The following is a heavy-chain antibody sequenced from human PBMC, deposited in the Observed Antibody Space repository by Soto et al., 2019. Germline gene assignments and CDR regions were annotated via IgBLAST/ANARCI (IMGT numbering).Heavy chain of an antibody. CDR3: AIDLIPYYYDSSGLYGMDV. J-gene: IGHJ6*02. V-gene: IGHV4-39*01. D-gene: IGHD3-22*01. CDR2: IYYSGST. Sequence: SETLSLTCTVSGGSISSSSYYWGWIRQPPGNGLEWIGSIYYSGSTYYNPSLKSRVTISVDTSKNQFSLKLSSVTAADTAVYYCAIDLIPYYYDSSGLYGMDVWGQGTTVTVSS. CDR1: GGSISSSSYY.